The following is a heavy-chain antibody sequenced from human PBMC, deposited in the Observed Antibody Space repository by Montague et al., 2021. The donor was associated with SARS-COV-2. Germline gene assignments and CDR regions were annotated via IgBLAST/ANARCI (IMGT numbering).Heavy chain of an antibody. CDR2: IYYSGSA. CDR1: GGSINSYY. V-gene: IGHV4-59*01. J-gene: IGHJ4*02. CDR3: ARTPYSRPLPDC. D-gene: IGHD1-26*01. Sequence: SETLSLTCTVSGGSINSYYWSWIRQPPGKGLEWIGYIYYSGSANYSPSFKSRVTISVDTSKDQFSLRLSSVTAADTAVYYCARTPYSRPLPDCWGQGALVTVSS.